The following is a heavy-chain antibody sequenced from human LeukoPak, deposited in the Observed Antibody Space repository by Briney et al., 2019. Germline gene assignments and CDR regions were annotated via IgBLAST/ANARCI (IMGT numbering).Heavy chain of an antibody. CDR2: IAGGGDTI. J-gene: IGHJ4*02. Sequence: GGSLRLSCAASGFTFGTYEMNWVRQAPGKGLEWISYIAGGGDTIYYADSVKGRFTISRDNAKNSLYLQMNSLRADDTAVYYCARERTTIVSGTTIGAYWGQGTLVTVSS. D-gene: IGHD2/OR15-2a*01. CDR1: GFTFGTYE. V-gene: IGHV3-48*03. CDR3: ARERTTIVSGTTIGAY.